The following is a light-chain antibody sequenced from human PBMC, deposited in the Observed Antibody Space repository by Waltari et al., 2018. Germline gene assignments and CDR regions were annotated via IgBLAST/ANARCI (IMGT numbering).Light chain of an antibody. CDR3: ASWDDSHYV. V-gene: IGLV1-47*02. Sequence: QSVLTQPPSASETPGQRAIISCSGSISNLGRNYLYWYQQLPGTAPNIPNYSNHQRPSGVPDRFSASKSGTSASLAISGLRSEDEAVYYCASWDDSHYVFGTGTQVTVL. J-gene: IGLJ1*01. CDR2: SNH. CDR1: ISNLGRNY.